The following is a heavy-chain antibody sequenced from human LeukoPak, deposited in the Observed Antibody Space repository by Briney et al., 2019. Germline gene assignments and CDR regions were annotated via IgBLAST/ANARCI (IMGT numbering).Heavy chain of an antibody. CDR3: ASHYDILPDY. CDR1: GGSFSGYY. J-gene: IGHJ4*02. D-gene: IGHD3-9*01. CDR2: IYYSGST. Sequence: SETLSLTCAVYGGSFSGYYWSWIRQPPGKGLEWIGYIYYSGSTNYNPSLKSRVTISVDTSKNQFSLKLSSVTAADTAVYYCASHYDILPDYWGQGTLVTVSS. V-gene: IGHV4-59*08.